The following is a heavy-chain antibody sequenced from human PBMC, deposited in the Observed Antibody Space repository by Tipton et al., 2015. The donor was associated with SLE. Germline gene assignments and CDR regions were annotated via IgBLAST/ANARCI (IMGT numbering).Heavy chain of an antibody. J-gene: IGHJ4*02. D-gene: IGHD3-10*01. CDR3: ARSYYGSLHLPF. V-gene: IGHV4-59*11. CDR2: IYYSGST. Sequence: TLSLTCTVSGGSLNSPYWNWIRQPPGRGLEWIGYIYYSGSTNYNPSLKNRVTLSLDTTTNQVSLSLDSVTAADTAIYYCARSYYGSLHLPFWGQGTLVTVSS. CDR1: GGSLNSPY.